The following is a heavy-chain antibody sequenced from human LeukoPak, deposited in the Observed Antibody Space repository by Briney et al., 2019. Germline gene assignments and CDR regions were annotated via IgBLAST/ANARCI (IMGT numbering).Heavy chain of an antibody. CDR2: IYTSGST. V-gene: IGHV4-4*08. CDR1: GGSISSYY. CDR3: ARDQFLVPAAI. D-gene: IGHD2-2*01. Sequence: SETLSLTCTVSGGSISSYYWSWIRQPPGKGLEWIGYIYTSGSTNYNPSLKSRVTMSVDTSKNQFSLKLSSVTAADTAVYYCARDQFLVPAAIWGQGTLVTVSS. J-gene: IGHJ4*02.